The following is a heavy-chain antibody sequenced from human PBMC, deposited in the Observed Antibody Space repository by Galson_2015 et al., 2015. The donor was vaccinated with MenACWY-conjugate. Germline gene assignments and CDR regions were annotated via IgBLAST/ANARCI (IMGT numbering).Heavy chain of an antibody. D-gene: IGHD5/OR15-5a*01. J-gene: IGHJ6*02. CDR3: ARQSKFNYFYGVDV. CDR2: IYPGDSDT. CDR1: GYKFTNSW. V-gene: IGHV5-51*01. Sequence: QSGAEVKKPGESLKISCKASGYKFTNSWIGWVRQMPGKGLEWMGIIYPGDSDTRYSPSFRGQVTISADKSINTAYLQWSSLAASDSAMYYCARQSKFNYFYGVDVWGQGTTVTVSS.